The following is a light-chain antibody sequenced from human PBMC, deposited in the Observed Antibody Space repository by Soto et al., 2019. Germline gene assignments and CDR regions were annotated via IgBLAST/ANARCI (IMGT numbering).Light chain of an antibody. J-gene: IGKJ4*01. Sequence: EIWLTQSPGTLSLSPGERATLSCGASQSVSSTYLAWYQKNTGQAPRLLIYGASNRATGIPARLSGSGYGTELTITISSMQAEDVEVYYCQQYYSYPFTFGGGTKVDIK. V-gene: IGKV3-20*01. CDR1: QSVSSTY. CDR3: QQYYSYPFT. CDR2: GAS.